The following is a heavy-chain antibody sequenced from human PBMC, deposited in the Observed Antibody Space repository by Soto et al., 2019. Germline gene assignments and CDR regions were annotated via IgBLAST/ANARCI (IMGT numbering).Heavy chain of an antibody. CDR3: ASVFFVVNQTAANYFVF. Sequence: GASVKVSCKASGYTFTGYYMHWVRQAPGQGLEWMGWINPNSGGTNYAQKFQGWVTMTRDTSISTAYMELSRLRSDDTAVYYCASVFFVVNQTAANYFVFLGQGTMVT. V-gene: IGHV1-2*04. D-gene: IGHD2-21*01. J-gene: IGHJ3*01. CDR2: INPNSGGT. CDR1: GYTFTGYY.